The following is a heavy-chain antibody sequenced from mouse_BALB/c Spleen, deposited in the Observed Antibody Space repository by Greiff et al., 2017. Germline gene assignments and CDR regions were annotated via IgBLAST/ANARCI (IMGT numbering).Heavy chain of an antibody. D-gene: IGHD2-1*01. V-gene: IGHV3-2*02. J-gene: IGHJ4*01. CDR3: AREKGTSYGNYVSAMDY. CDR1: GYSITSDYA. Sequence: DVKLQESGPGLVKPSQSLSLTCTVTGYSITSDYAWNWIRQFPGNKLEWMGYISYSGSTSYNPSLKSRISITRDTSKNQFFLQLNSVTTEDTATYYCAREKGTSYGNYVSAMDYWGQGTSVTVSS. CDR2: ISYSGST.